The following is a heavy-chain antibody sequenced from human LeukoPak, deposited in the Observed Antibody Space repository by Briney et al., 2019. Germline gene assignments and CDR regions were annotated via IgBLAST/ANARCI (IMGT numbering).Heavy chain of an antibody. V-gene: IGHV4-39*07. CDR2: IYYSGST. D-gene: IGHD6-13*01. CDR1: GGSISISNYY. Sequence: SETLSLTCTVSGGSISISNYYWGWIRQPPGKGLEWIGSIYYSGSTYYNPSLKSRVTISVDTSRNQFSLKLTSVTAADTAVYYCARAYSSSWYVDYWGQETLVTVSS. CDR3: ARAYSSSWYVDY. J-gene: IGHJ4*02.